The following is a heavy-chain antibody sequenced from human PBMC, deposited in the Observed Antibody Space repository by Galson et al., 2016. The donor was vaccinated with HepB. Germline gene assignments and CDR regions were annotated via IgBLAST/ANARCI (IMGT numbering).Heavy chain of an antibody. D-gene: IGHD6-13*01. V-gene: IGHV3-21*01. CDR2: ISSSSSYI. CDR1: GFIFSSHS. CDR3: ARDGSSWYVNAFDI. J-gene: IGHJ3*02. Sequence: SLRLSCAASGFIFSSHSMNWVRQAPGKGLEWVSFISSSSSYIYYADSVKGRFTISRDNAENSLYLQMNSLRAEDTAVYYCARDGSSWYVNAFDIWGQGTMVT.